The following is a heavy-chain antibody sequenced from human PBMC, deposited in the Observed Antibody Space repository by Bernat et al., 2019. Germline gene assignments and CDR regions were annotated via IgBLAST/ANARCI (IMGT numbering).Heavy chain of an antibody. D-gene: IGHD2-15*01. CDR3: ARDKMGCSGGSCYDDAFDI. J-gene: IGHJ3*02. Sequence: EVQLVESGGGLVKPGGSLRLSCAASGFTFSSYSMNWVRQAPGKGLEWVSYISSSSSYIYYADSVKGRFTISRDNAKNSLYLQMNSLRAEDTAVYYCARDKMGCSGGSCYDDAFDIWGQGTMVTVSS. CDR1: GFTFSSYS. CDR2: ISSSSSYI. V-gene: IGHV3-21*05.